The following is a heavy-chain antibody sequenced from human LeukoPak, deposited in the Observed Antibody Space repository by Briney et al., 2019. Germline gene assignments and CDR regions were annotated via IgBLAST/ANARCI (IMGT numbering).Heavy chain of an antibody. CDR1: GVSISSYY. J-gene: IGHJ4*02. CDR2: IYYSGST. CDR3: ASGEVTAIGY. Sequence: SETLSLTCTVSGVSISSYYWSWIRQPPGKGLEWIGYIYYSGSTNYNPSLKSRVTMSVDTSKNQFSLKLSSVTAADTAVYYCASGEVTAIGYWGQGTLVTVSS. D-gene: IGHD2-21*02. V-gene: IGHV4-59*01.